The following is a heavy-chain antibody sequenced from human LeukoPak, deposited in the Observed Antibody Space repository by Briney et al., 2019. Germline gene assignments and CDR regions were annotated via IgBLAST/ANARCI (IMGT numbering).Heavy chain of an antibody. CDR3: ARGDLAAAAL. CDR2: INHSGST. Sequence: SETLSLTCTVSGGSISSGSYYWSWIRQPPGKGLEWIGEINHSGSTNYNPSLKSRVTISVDTSKNQFSLKLSSVTAAGTAVYYCARGDLAAAALWGQGTLVTVSS. J-gene: IGHJ4*02. D-gene: IGHD6-13*01. CDR1: GGSISSGSYY. V-gene: IGHV4-39*07.